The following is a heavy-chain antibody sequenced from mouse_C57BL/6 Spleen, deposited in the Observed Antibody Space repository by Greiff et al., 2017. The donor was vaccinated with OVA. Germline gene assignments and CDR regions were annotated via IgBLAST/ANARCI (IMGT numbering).Heavy chain of an antibody. J-gene: IGHJ1*03. D-gene: IGHD1-1*01. Sequence: EVQLQQSGPELVKPGASVKISCKASGYSFTGYYMHWVKQSSEKSLEWIGEINPSTGGTSYNQKFKGKATLTVDKSSSTAYMQLKSLTSEDSAVYYCARSSGADYYGSSYPHWYFDVWGTGTTVTVSS. V-gene: IGHV1-43*01. CDR1: GYSFTGYY. CDR3: ARSSGADYYGSSYPHWYFDV. CDR2: INPSTGGT.